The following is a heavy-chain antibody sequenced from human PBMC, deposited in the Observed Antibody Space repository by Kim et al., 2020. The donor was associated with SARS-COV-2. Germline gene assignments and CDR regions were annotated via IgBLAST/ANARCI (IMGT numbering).Heavy chain of an antibody. J-gene: IGHJ6*02. Sequence: GGSLRLSCAASGFTFSSYGMHWVRQAPGKGLEWVAVIWYDGSNKYYADSVKGRFTISRDNSKNTLYLQMNSLRAADTAVYYCARVQPSSRYSSGWYKYYYGMDVWGQGTTVTVSS. D-gene: IGHD6-19*01. CDR3: ARVQPSSRYSSGWYKYYYGMDV. CDR1: GFTFSSYG. V-gene: IGHV3-33*01. CDR2: IWYDGSNK.